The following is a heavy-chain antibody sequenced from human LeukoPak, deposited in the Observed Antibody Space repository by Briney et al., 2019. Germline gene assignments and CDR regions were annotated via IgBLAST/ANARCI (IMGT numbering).Heavy chain of an antibody. D-gene: IGHD5-18*01. CDR3: ARAGQLWLIATFDY. Sequence: PSETLSLTCAAYGGSFSGYYWSWIRQPPGKGLEWIGEINHSGSTNYNPSLKSRVTISVDTSKNQFSLKLSSVTAADTAVYYCARAGQLWLIATFDYWGQGTLVTVSS. J-gene: IGHJ4*02. CDR2: INHSGST. V-gene: IGHV4-34*01. CDR1: GGSFSGYY.